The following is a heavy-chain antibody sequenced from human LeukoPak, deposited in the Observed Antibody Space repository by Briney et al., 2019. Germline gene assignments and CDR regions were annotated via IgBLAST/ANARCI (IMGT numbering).Heavy chain of an antibody. CDR3: ARAGYCSSTSCYRYYYYYYYYMDV. J-gene: IGHJ6*03. CDR1: GYTFTSYY. CDR2: INPTGGST. D-gene: IGHD2-2*01. V-gene: IGHV1-46*01. Sequence: VASVKVSCKASGYTFTSYYMHWVRQAPGQGLEWMGIINPTGGSTSYAQKFQGRVTMTRDMSTSTVYMELRSLRSDDTAVYYCARAGYCSSTSCYRYYYYYYYYMDVWGKGTTVTVSS.